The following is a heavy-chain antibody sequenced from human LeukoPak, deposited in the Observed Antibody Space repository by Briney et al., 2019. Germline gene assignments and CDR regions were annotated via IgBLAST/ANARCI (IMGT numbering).Heavy chain of an antibody. CDR3: AKTSYSTSWYWFDP. Sequence: SETLSLTCTVSGGSISANYWSWIRQPQGKGLEWIGYIYYSGSTYYNPSLKSRVTISVDKSKNQFSLKLSSVTAADTAVYYCAKTSYSTSWYWFDPWGHGTLVTVSS. CDR2: IYYSGST. CDR1: GGSISANY. V-gene: IGHV4-59*08. J-gene: IGHJ5*02. D-gene: IGHD6-13*01.